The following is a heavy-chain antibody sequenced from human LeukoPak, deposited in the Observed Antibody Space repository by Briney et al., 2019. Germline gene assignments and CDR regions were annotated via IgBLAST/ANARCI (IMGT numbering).Heavy chain of an antibody. CDR1: GGSISSYY. J-gene: IGHJ4*02. Sequence: PSETLSLTCTVSGGSISSYYWSWIRQPPGKGLEWIGYIYYSGSTNYNPSLKSRVTISVDTSKNPFSLKLSSVTAADTAVYYCARECRASSCSNLWGQGTLVTVSS. CDR3: ARECRASSCSNL. V-gene: IGHV4-59*01. D-gene: IGHD2-15*01. CDR2: IYYSGST.